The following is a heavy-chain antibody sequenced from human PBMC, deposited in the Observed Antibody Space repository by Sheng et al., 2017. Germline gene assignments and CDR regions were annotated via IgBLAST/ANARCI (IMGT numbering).Heavy chain of an antibody. V-gene: IGHV4-38-2*02. D-gene: IGHD3-9*01. CDR2: IYHSGST. Sequence: QVQLQESGPGLVKPSETLSLTCTVSGYSISSGYYWGWIRQPPGKGLEWIGSIYHSGSTYYNPSLKSRVTISVDTSKNQFSLKLSSVTAADTAVYYCARVIDVDYYYMDVWGPRDHGHRLL. CDR1: GYSISSGYY. CDR3: ARVIDVDYYYMDV. J-gene: IGHJ6*03.